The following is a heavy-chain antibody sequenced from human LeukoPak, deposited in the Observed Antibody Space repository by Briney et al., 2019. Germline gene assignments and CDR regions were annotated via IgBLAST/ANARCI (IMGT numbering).Heavy chain of an antibody. CDR3: ARRVAVAGYY. J-gene: IGHJ4*02. D-gene: IGHD6-19*01. CDR1: GGSISSSSYY. Sequence: SETLSLTCTVSGGSISSSSYYWGWIRQPPGKGLEWIGSIYYSGSTYYNPSLKSRVPISVDTSKNQFSLKLSSVTAADTAVYYCARRVAVAGYYWGQGTLVTVSS. V-gene: IGHV4-39*01. CDR2: IYYSGST.